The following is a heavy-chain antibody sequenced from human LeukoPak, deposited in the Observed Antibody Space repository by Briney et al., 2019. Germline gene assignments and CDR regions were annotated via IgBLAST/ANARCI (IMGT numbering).Heavy chain of an antibody. J-gene: IGHJ6*03. CDR2: INHSGST. CDR1: GFTFSNAW. Sequence: SGGSLRLSXAASGFTFSNAWMSWVCQPPGKGLEWIGEINHSGSTNYNPSLKSRVTISVDTSKNQFSLRLSSVTAADTAVYYCARDYSYYYYYYMDVWGKGTTVTVSS. D-gene: IGHD2-15*01. V-gene: IGHV4-4*02. CDR3: ARDYSYYYYYYMDV.